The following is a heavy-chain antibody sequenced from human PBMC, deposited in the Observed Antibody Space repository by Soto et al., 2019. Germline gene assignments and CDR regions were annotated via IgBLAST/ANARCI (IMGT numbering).Heavy chain of an antibody. CDR2: IIPIFGTA. Sequence: SVKVSCKASGGAFSSYAISWVRQAPGQGLEWMGGIIPIFGTANYAQKFQGRVTITADESTSTAYMELSSLRSEDTAVYYCARAYSRIEAFDIWGQGTMVTVSS. D-gene: IGHD2-21*01. J-gene: IGHJ3*02. V-gene: IGHV1-69*13. CDR1: GGAFSSYA. CDR3: ARAYSRIEAFDI.